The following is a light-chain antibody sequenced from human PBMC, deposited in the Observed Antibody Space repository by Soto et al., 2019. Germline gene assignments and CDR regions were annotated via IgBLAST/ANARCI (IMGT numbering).Light chain of an antibody. V-gene: IGKV3-20*01. CDR3: QKYGISRT. CDR1: QSVTSDY. Sequence: EIVLTQSPGTLSLSPGERATLSCRASQSVTSDYLAWYQQRPGQAPRLLIFAASTRATGIPDRFSGGGSETEFTLTISRLEHEDSALYYCQKYGISRTFGQGTKVEIK. CDR2: AAS. J-gene: IGKJ1*01.